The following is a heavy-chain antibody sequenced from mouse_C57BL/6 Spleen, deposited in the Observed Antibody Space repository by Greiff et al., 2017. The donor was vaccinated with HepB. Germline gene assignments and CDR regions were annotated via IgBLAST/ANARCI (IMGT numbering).Heavy chain of an antibody. V-gene: IGHV5-6*01. J-gene: IGHJ2*01. CDR3: ARNYGSSYEYYFDY. CDR1: GFTFSSYG. Sequence: EVNVVESGVDLVKPGGSLKLSCAASGFTFSSYGMSWVRQTPDKRLEWVATISSGGSYTYYPDSVKGRFTISRDNAKNTLYLQMSSLKSEDTAMYYCARNYGSSYEYYFDYWGQGTTLTVSS. CDR2: ISSGGSYT. D-gene: IGHD1-1*01.